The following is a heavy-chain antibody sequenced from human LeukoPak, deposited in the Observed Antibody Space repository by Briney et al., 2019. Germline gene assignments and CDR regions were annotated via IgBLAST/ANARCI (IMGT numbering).Heavy chain of an antibody. D-gene: IGHD6-13*01. CDR2: IYYSGST. CDR3: ARHAGGIAAAGTRPFDY. V-gene: IGHV4-39*01. J-gene: IGHJ4*02. CDR1: GASFSSSTYY. Sequence: SETLSLTCTVSGASFSSSTYYWGWIRQPPGKGLEWIGSIYYSGSTYYNPSLNSRVAMSVDTSKNQFSLKLSSVTAAATAVYYCARHAGGIAAAGTRPFDYWGQGTLVTVSS.